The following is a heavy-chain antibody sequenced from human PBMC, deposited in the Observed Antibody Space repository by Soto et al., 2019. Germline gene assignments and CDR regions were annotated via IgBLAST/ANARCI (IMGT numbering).Heavy chain of an antibody. D-gene: IGHD2-15*01. CDR2: ISFSDGGT. V-gene: IGHV3-23*01. CDR3: VKDDRILGRRYFDL. J-gene: IGHJ2*01. Sequence: VGSLRLSCAASGFTFSSYAMTWVRQAPGKGLEWVSSISFSDGGTYYADSVKGRLTISRDNSKNTSFLQMNSLRVEDTAVYYCVKDDRILGRRYFDLWGRGTLVTVSS. CDR1: GFTFSSYA.